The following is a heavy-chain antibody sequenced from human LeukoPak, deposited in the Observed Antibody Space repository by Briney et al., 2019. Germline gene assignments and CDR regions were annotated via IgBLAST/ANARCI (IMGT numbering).Heavy chain of an antibody. Sequence: GGSLRLSCAASGFTFSSYSMNWVRQAPGKGLEWVSSISSSGSYIYYADSVKGRFTISRDNAKNSLYLQMNSLRAEDTAVYYCARANYDSSGYYFHFDYWGQGTLVTVSS. CDR2: ISSSGSYI. CDR3: ARANYDSSGYYFHFDY. D-gene: IGHD3-22*01. CDR1: GFTFSSYS. V-gene: IGHV3-21*01. J-gene: IGHJ4*02.